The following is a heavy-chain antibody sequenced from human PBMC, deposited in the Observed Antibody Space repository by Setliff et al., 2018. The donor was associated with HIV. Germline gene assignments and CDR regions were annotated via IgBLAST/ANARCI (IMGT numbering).Heavy chain of an antibody. Sequence: SETLSLTCTVSGGSISSYYWSWIRQPPGKGLEWIGYIYTSGSVNYNPSLNSRVTISVDTSKNQFSLKVNSVTAADTAVYYCARSPRIGVAVAGIDYRGQGTLVTVSS. V-gene: IGHV4-4*09. D-gene: IGHD6-19*01. CDR2: IYTSGSV. J-gene: IGHJ4*02. CDR3: ARSPRIGVAVAGIDY. CDR1: GGSISSYY.